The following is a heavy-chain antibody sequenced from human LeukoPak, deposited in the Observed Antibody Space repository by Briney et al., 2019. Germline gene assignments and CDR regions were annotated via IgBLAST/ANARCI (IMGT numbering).Heavy chain of an antibody. J-gene: IGHJ4*02. D-gene: IGHD1-26*01. V-gene: IGHV3-23*01. CDR2: IGDTT. Sequence: PGGSLRLSCAASGFTFGIYAMSWVRQAPGKGLEWVSAIGDTTYYADSVEGQFTISRDNSKNTLYLQMNSLRAEDAAIYYCAKAFAFVGANFFDYWGQGTLVTVSS. CDR1: GFTFGIYA. CDR3: AKAFAFVGANFFDY.